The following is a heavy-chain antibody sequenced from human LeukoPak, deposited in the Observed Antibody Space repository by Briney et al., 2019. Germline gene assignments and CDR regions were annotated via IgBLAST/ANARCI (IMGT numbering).Heavy chain of an antibody. D-gene: IGHD1-26*01. V-gene: IGHV3-30*18. Sequence: GGSLRLSCAASGFTFSSYGMHWVRQATVKGLDWVAVISYDGSNKYYADSVKGRFTISRDNSKNTLYLQMNSLRAEDTAVYYCAKALRGAREVVDYWGQGTLVTVSS. J-gene: IGHJ4*02. CDR2: ISYDGSNK. CDR3: AKALRGAREVVDY. CDR1: GFTFSSYG.